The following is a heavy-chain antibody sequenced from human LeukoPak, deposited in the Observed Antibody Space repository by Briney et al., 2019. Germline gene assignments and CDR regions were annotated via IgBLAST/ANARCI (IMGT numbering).Heavy chain of an antibody. CDR3: AIDALRITIFGVVEPRDWFDP. D-gene: IGHD3-3*01. V-gene: IGHV1-18*01. Sequence: ASVKVSCKASGYTFTSYGISWVRQAPGQGLEWMGWISAYNGNTNYAQKLQGRVTMTTDTSTSTAYMELRSLRSDDTAVYYCAIDALRITIFGVVEPRDWFDPWGRGTLVTVSS. CDR1: GYTFTSYG. CDR2: ISAYNGNT. J-gene: IGHJ5*02.